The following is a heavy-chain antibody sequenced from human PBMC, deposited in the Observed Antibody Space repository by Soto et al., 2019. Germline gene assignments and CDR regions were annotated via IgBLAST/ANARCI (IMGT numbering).Heavy chain of an antibody. CDR3: AREIAAAGRNYYYYGMDV. CDR2: TYYRSKWYN. Sequence: PSQTLSLTCAISGDSVSSNSAAWNWIRQSPSRGLEWLGRTYYRSKWYNDYAVSVKSRITINPDTSKNQFSLQLNSVAPEDTAVYYCAREIAAAGRNYYYYGMDVRGQGTTVTVSS. V-gene: IGHV6-1*01. CDR1: GDSVSSNSAA. D-gene: IGHD6-13*01. J-gene: IGHJ6*02.